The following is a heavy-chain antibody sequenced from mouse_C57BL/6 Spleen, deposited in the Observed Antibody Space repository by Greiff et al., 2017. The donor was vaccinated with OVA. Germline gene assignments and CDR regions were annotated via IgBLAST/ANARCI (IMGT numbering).Heavy chain of an antibody. V-gene: IGHV1-55*01. D-gene: IGHD2-4*01. CDR2: IYPGSGST. CDR1: GYTFTSYW. J-gene: IGHJ1*03. Sequence: QVQLQQPGAELVKPGASVKMSCKASGYTFTSYWITWVKQRPGQGLEWIGDIYPGSGSTNYNEKFKSKATLTVDTSSSTAYMQLSSLTSEDAAVYYCARSQYDYDRYFDVWGTGTTVTVSS. CDR3: ARSQYDYDRYFDV.